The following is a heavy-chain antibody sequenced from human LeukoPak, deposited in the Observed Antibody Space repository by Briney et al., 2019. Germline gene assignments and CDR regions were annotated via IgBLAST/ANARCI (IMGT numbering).Heavy chain of an antibody. CDR2: IIPILGIA. CDR3: ARDVQQLVLDWFDP. D-gene: IGHD6-13*01. CDR1: GGTFSSYA. J-gene: IGHJ5*02. Sequence: ASVKVSCKASGGTFSSYAISWVRQAPGQGLEWMGRIIPILGIANYAQKFQGRVTITADKSTSTAYMELSSLRSEDTAVYYCARDVQQLVLDWFDPWGQGTLVTVSS. V-gene: IGHV1-69*04.